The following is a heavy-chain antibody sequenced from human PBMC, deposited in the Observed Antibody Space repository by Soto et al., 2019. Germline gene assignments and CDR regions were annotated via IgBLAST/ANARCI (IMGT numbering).Heavy chain of an antibody. J-gene: IGHJ4*02. D-gene: IGHD3-22*01. Sequence: QVQLVESGGGVVQPGGSLRLSCEVSGFTLRSFPMHWVRQAAGKGLEWVAVTSYDGSDAYYADSVKGRFIISRENSKNTLYLQMNSLRTEDTALYYCVRVDYYDNSGYAYWSQGTLVTVSS. CDR3: VRVDYYDNSGYAY. CDR2: TSYDGSDA. CDR1: GFTLRSFP. V-gene: IGHV3-30-3*01.